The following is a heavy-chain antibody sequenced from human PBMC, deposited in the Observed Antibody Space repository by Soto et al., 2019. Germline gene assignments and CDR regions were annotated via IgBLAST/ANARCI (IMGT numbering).Heavy chain of an antibody. V-gene: IGHV3-73*01. Sequence: GGSLRLSCAASGFTFSGSAIHWVRQASGKGLEWVGRIRNKANTYATAYAASVKGRFTISRDDSKNTAYLQMNSLKTEDTAVYYCTRRGEPSGDEINWGQGTLVTVSS. J-gene: IGHJ4*02. D-gene: IGHD1-26*01. CDR1: GFTFSGSA. CDR3: TRRGEPSGDEIN. CDR2: IRNKANTYAT.